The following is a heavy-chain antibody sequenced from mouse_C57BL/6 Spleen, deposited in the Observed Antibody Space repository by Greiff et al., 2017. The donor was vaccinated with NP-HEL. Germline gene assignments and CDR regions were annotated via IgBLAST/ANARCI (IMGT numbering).Heavy chain of an antibody. CDR1: GYTFTSYT. J-gene: IGHJ3*01. V-gene: IGHV1-4*01. D-gene: IGHD1-1*01. Sequence: VQGVESGAELARPGASVKMSCKASGYTFTSYTMHWVKQRPGQGLEWIGYINPSSGYTKYNQKFKDKATLTADKSSSTAYMQLSSLTSEDSAVYYCALGSSYPFAYWGQGTLVTVSA. CDR2: INPSSGYT. CDR3: ALGSSYPFAY.